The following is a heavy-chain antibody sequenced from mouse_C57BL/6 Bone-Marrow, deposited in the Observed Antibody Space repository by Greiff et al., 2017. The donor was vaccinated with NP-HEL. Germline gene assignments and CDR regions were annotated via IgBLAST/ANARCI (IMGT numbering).Heavy chain of an antibody. CDR1: GYTFTDYN. CDR3: ARMRGYMITTRNYYAMDY. Sequence: EVQLQQSGPELVKPGASVKIPCKASGYTFTDYNMDWVKQSHGKSLEWIGDINPNNGGTIYNQKFKGKATLTVDKSSSTAYMELRSLTSEDTAVYYCARMRGYMITTRNYYAMDYWGQGTSVTVSS. J-gene: IGHJ4*01. V-gene: IGHV1-18*01. CDR2: INPNNGGT. D-gene: IGHD2-4*01.